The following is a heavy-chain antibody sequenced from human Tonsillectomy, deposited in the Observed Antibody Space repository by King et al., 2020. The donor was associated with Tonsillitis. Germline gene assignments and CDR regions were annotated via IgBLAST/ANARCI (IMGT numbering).Heavy chain of an antibody. CDR2: INHSGST. CDR1: GGSFSGYY. D-gene: IGHD2/OR15-2a*01. J-gene: IGHJ4*02. Sequence: VQLQQWGAGLLKPSETLSLPCAVYGGSFSGYYWSWIRQPPGKGLEWVGEINHSGSTYFNPPLKSRVTISVDTSRNQFSLKLSSVTAAETAVYYCARLELEYGCYLDFWGQGTLLTVSS. CDR3: ARLELEYGCYLDF. V-gene: IGHV4-34*01.